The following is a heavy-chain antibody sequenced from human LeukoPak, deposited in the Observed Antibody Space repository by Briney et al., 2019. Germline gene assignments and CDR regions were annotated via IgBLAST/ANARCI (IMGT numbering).Heavy chain of an antibody. D-gene: IGHD1-26*01. CDR1: GFTFSSYA. CDR2: ISGSGGST. CDR3: TRRSGNYQFDY. Sequence: GGSLRLSCAASGFTFSSYAMSWVRQAPGKGLEWVSAISGSGGSTYYADSVKGRFTISRDNSKNTLYLQMNSLRAEDMAFYYCTRRSGNYQFDYWGQGTLVTVSS. J-gene: IGHJ4*02. V-gene: IGHV3-23*01.